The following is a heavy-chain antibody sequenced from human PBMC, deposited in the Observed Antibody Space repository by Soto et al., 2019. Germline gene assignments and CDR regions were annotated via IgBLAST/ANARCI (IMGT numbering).Heavy chain of an antibody. V-gene: IGHV1-8*01. CDR3: GDVAEMNSRYYPAMEV. Sequence: QVQLVQSGAEVRKPGAPVRVSCKASGYSFTGHDVNWVRQASGQGLEWMGWMNPKSGGTGYAQKFQGRVTMTRDPSLIPAYMHFRGSKSLDPEVSFCGDVAEMNSRYYPAMEVWGQGTTVTVSS. J-gene: IGHJ6*02. D-gene: IGHD1-26*01. CDR2: MNPKSGGT. CDR1: GYSFTGHD.